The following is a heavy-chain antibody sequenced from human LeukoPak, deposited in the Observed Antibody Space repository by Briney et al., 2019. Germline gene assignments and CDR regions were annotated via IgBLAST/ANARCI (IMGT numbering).Heavy chain of an antibody. V-gene: IGHV4-59*01. J-gene: IGHJ3*02. CDR1: GGSITSSY. CDR2: IHYSGII. CDR3: ARSSPREYAFDI. Sequence: PSETLSLACTVSGGSITSSYWSWIRQPPGKGLEWIGHIHYSGIIKYNPSLKSRVTISVDTSKNELSLKLTSVTAADTAIYYCARSSPREYAFDIWGQGTMVTVSS.